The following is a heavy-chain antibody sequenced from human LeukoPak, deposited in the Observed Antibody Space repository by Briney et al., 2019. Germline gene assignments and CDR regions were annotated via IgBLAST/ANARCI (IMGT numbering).Heavy chain of an antibody. CDR2: IIPIFGTA. V-gene: IGHV1-69*13. Sequence: SVKVSCKASGGTFSSYAISWVRQAPGQGLEWMGGIIPIFGTANYAQKFQGRVTITADESTSTAYMELSSLRSEDTAVYYCARDGASGYDGWFDPWGQGTLVTVSS. D-gene: IGHD5-12*01. J-gene: IGHJ5*02. CDR3: ARDGASGYDGWFDP. CDR1: GGTFSSYA.